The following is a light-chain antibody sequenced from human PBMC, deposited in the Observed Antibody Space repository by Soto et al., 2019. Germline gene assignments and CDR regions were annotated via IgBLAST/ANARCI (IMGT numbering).Light chain of an antibody. Sequence: EIVMTQSPVTLSVSPGERATLSCRASQSVSSNLAWYQQKPGQAPRLLIYGASGRATGIPDRFSGSGSGTDFILTINRLEPEDFAMYYCQHYDSSRTFGQGTKVDIK. CDR1: QSVSSN. CDR3: QHYDSSRT. J-gene: IGKJ1*01. CDR2: GAS. V-gene: IGKV3-20*01.